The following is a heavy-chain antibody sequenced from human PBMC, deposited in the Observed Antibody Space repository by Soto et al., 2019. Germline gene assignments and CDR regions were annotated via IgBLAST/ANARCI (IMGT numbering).Heavy chain of an antibody. J-gene: IGHJ4*02. CDR3: ARQYPNYYDSSGYYYDY. V-gene: IGHV4-59*08. D-gene: IGHD3-22*01. CDR1: GGSISSYY. CDR2: IYYSGST. Sequence: SETLSLTCTVSGGSISSYYWSWIRQPPGKGLEWIGYIYYSGSTNYNPSLKSRVTISVVTSKNQFSLKLSSVTAADTAVYYCARQYPNYYDSSGYYYDYWGQGTLVTVSS.